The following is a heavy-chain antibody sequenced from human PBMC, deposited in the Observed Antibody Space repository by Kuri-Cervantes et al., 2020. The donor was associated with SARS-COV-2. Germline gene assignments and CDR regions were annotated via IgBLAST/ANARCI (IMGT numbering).Heavy chain of an antibody. CDR2: TKSKTDGGTT. CDR3: TTEAIALDIVVVPAAFDY. D-gene: IGHD2-2*01. J-gene: IGHJ4*02. CDR1: GFTFSNAW. V-gene: IGHV3-15*01. Sequence: SCAASGFTFSNAWMSWVRQAPGKGLEWVGRTKSKTDGGTTDYAAPVKGRFTISRDDSKNTLYLQMNSLKTEDTAVYYCTTEAIALDIVVVPAAFDYWGQGTLVTVSS.